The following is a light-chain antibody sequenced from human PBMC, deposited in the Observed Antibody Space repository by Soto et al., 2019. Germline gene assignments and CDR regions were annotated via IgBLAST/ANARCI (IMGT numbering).Light chain of an antibody. CDR3: QQYESSPHN. CDR2: GAS. Sequence: EIVLTQSPGTLSLSPGERATLSCRASQSVSGRYLAWYQQKPGQAPRLLTEGASSRAAGIPDRFSGSESGPDFTLTISRVEPEDFAVYYCQQYESSPHNFGPGTRVEI. V-gene: IGKV3-20*01. J-gene: IGKJ3*01. CDR1: QSVSGRY.